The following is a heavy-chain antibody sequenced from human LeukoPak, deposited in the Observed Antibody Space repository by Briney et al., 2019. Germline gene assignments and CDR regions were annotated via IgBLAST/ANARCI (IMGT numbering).Heavy chain of an antibody. D-gene: IGHD3-9*01. CDR2: IYYSGST. Sequence: PSETLSLTCTISGGSISSGDYYWSWIRQPPGKGLEWIGYIYYSGSTYYNPSLKSRVTISVDTSKNQFSLKLSSVTAASAAVYYCARYYDILTGFDYWGQGTLVTVSS. V-gene: IGHV4-30-4*01. CDR1: GGSISSGDYY. CDR3: ARYYDILTGFDY. J-gene: IGHJ4*02.